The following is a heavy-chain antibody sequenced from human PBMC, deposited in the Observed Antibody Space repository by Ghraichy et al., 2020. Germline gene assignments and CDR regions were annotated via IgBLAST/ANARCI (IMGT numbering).Heavy chain of an antibody. CDR2: IYWDDDQ. V-gene: IGHV2-5*02. Sequence: SGPTLVKPTQTLTLTCSFSGFSLNTRGVAVGWIRQPPGKALEWLAVIYWDDDQRYSPSLQSGLAITMDTSENQVVLTMTNMDPLDTATYYCARFVTDSSNWFGWFDPWGQGTLVTVSS. J-gene: IGHJ5*02. D-gene: IGHD6-13*01. CDR1: GFSLNTRGVA. CDR3: ARFVTDSSNWFGWFDP.